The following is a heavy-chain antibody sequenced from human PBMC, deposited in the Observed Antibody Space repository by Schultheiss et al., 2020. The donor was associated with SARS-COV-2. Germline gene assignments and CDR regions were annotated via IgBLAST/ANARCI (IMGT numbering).Heavy chain of an antibody. D-gene: IGHD3-3*01. Sequence: GESLKISCEASGFTFSSYAMNWVRQTPGKGLEWVSYISSSSSYIYYADSVKGRFTISRDNAKNSLYLQMNSLRAEDTAVYYCARVDIWNYYYYMDVWGKGTTVTVSS. V-gene: IGHV3-21*05. CDR1: GFTFSSYA. CDR2: ISSSSSYI. J-gene: IGHJ6*03. CDR3: ARVDIWNYYYYMDV.